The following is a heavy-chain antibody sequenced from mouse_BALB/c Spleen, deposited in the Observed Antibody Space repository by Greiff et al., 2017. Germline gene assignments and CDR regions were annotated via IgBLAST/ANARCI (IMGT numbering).Heavy chain of an antibody. CDR2: ISSGGSYT. Sequence: EVQLVESGGDLVKPGGSLKLSCAASGFTFSSYGMSWVRQTPDKRLELVATISSGGSYTYYPDSVKGRFTISRDNAKNTLYLQMSSLKSEDTAMYYCARLFDYGYFDYWGQGTTLTVSS. CDR3: ARLFDYGYFDY. D-gene: IGHD2-4*01. CDR1: GFTFSSYG. V-gene: IGHV5-6*01. J-gene: IGHJ2*01.